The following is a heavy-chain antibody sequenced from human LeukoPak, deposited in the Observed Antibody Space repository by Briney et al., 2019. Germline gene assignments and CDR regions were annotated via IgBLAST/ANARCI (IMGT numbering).Heavy chain of an antibody. D-gene: IGHD3-3*01. Sequence: QSGGSLRLSCAASGFTFSSYSMNWVRQAPGKGLEWVANINQHGSVQYYVDSVKGRFTISRDNAKNSLYLQMNSLRVEDTAMYYCARDLGGPWNYWGQGTLVTVSS. CDR1: GFTFSSYS. V-gene: IGHV3-7*01. CDR3: ARDLGGPWNY. J-gene: IGHJ4*02. CDR2: INQHGSVQ.